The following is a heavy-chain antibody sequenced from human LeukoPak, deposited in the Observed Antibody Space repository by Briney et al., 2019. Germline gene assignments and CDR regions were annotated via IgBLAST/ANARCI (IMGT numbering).Heavy chain of an antibody. CDR3: AKLGPSYCSGGSCHDDY. J-gene: IGHJ4*02. V-gene: IGHV3-23*01. Sequence: GGSLRLSCAASGFTFSSYAMSWVRQAPGKGLEWVSAISGSGGSTYYADSVKGRFTISRDNSKNTLYLRMNSLRAEDTAVYYCAKLGPSYCSGGSCHDDYWGQGTLVTVSS. CDR2: ISGSGGST. CDR1: GFTFSSYA. D-gene: IGHD2-15*01.